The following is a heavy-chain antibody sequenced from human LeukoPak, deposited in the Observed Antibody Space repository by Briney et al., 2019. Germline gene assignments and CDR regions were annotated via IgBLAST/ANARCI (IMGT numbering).Heavy chain of an antibody. CDR3: SRSAAGVDY. Sequence: PSETLSLTCAVYGGSFGGDYWCWSLQPPRRRLQWIVERNHSVSTNYNPSLKSRVTISLVTTKNKLSLKLSSLTAADTAVSYCSRSAAGVDYWGQGTLVTVSS. D-gene: IGHD6-13*01. J-gene: IGHJ4*02. CDR1: GGSFGGDY. V-gene: IGHV4-34*01. CDR2: RNHSVST.